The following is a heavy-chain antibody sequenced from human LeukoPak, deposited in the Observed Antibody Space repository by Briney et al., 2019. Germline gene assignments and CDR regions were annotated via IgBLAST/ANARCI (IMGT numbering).Heavy chain of an antibody. CDR3: AKDIDSRPYFYIDV. V-gene: IGHV3-9*01. J-gene: IGHJ6*04. CDR2: ISWNSVIL. D-gene: IGHD3-22*01. CDR1: GFRFDDYA. Sequence: GGSLRLSCAAAGFRFDDYAIHWVRQVPGKGLEWVSGISWNSVILAYADSVKGRFTVSRDNARNSVYLEMNNLSPEDTALYYCAKDIDSRPYFYIDVWGKGTMVTVSS.